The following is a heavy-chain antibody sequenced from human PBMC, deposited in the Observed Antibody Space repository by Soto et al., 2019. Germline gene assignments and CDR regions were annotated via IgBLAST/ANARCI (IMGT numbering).Heavy chain of an antibody. D-gene: IGHD6-19*01. CDR3: ARSVEGHLDY. J-gene: IGHJ4*02. V-gene: IGHV3-48*02. CDR2: MTSDTNTI. Sequence: EVQLVESGGGLVQPGGSLRLSCAASGFRFNIYSMNWIRQAPGKGLEWSAYMTSDTNTIKYADSVKGRFTISRDNDNNLVYLQMNSLRDEDTAVYYCARSVEGHLDYWGQGTVVTVSA. CDR1: GFRFNIYS.